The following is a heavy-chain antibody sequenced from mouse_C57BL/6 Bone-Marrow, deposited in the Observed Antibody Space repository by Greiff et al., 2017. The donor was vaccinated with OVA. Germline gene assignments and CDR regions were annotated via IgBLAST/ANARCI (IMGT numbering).Heavy chain of an antibody. V-gene: IGHV3-1*01. J-gene: IGHJ2*01. CDR1: GYSITSGYD. Sequence: VKLQESGPGMVKPSQSLSLTCTVTGYSITSGYDWHWIRHFPGNKLEWMGYISYSGSTNYNPSLKSRISITHDTSKNHFFLKLNSVTTEDTATYYCARDGAYYFDYWGQGTTLTVSS. CDR3: ARDGAYYFDY. CDR2: ISYSGST.